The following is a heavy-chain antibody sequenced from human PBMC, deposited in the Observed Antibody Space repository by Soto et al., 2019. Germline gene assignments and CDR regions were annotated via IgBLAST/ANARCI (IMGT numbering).Heavy chain of an antibody. J-gene: IGHJ6*03. CDR2: IYYSGST. V-gene: IGHV4-39*01. CDR3: GSAAGSDYYYYMDV. CDR1: GGSISSSSYY. D-gene: IGHD6-13*01. Sequence: SETLSLTCTVSGGSISSSSYYWGWIRQPPGKGLEWIGSIYYSGSTYYNPSLKSRVTISVDTSKNQFSLKLSSATAADTAVYYCGSAAGSDYYYYMDVWGKGTTVTVSS.